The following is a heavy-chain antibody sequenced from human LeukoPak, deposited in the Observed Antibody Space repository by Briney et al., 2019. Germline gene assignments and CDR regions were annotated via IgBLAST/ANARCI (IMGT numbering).Heavy chain of an antibody. CDR2: ISYDGSNK. CDR3: AKVGSSGWPYYFDY. Sequence: PGRSLRLSCAASGFTFSSYGMLWVRQAPGKGLEWVAVISYDGSNKYYADSVKGRFTISRDNSKNTLYLQMNSLRAEDTAVYYCAKVGSSGWPYYFDYWGQGTLVTVSS. J-gene: IGHJ4*02. V-gene: IGHV3-30*18. D-gene: IGHD6-19*01. CDR1: GFTFSSYG.